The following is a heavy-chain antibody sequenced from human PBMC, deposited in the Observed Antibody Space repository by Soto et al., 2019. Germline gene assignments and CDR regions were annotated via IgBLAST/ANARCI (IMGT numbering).Heavy chain of an antibody. D-gene: IGHD3-10*01. CDR1: GSTFTSSG. V-gene: IGHV1-18*04. CDR3: VRAHALGFSNWFDP. CDR2: INPHSGAT. Sequence: AASATSSSTSSGSTFTSSGISLVLEAPGQGLEWLGWINPHSGATNYAQKFLGRVTMSADTSASTAYMDLARLKSDDTAVYYCVRAHALGFSNWFDPWGRGTLVTVSS. J-gene: IGHJ5*02.